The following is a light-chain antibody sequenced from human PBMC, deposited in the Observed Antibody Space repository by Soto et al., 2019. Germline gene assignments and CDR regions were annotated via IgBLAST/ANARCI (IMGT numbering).Light chain of an antibody. Sequence: ESVWTQSPGTLSLSPGERATLSCRASQSVSSSYLAWYQQKPGQAPRLLIYGASSRATGIPDRFSGSGSGTDFTLTISSLEPEEFAVYYCQQYGSSPPYTFGQGTKLEIK. J-gene: IGKJ2*01. CDR1: QSVSSSY. CDR3: QQYGSSPPYT. CDR2: GAS. V-gene: IGKV3-20*01.